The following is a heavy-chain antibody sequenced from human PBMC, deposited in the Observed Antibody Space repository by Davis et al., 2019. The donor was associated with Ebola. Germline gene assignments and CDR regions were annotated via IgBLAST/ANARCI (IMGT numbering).Heavy chain of an antibody. V-gene: IGHV4-34*01. CDR1: GGSFSGYY. Sequence: PSETLSLTCAVYGGSFSGYYWSWIRQPPGKGLEWIGEINHSGSTNYNPSLKSRVTISVDTSKNQFSLKLSSVTAADTAVYYCARSGITIFGVVISHDAFDIWGQGTMVTVSS. CDR3: ARSGITIFGVVISHDAFDI. CDR2: INHSGST. J-gene: IGHJ3*02. D-gene: IGHD3-3*01.